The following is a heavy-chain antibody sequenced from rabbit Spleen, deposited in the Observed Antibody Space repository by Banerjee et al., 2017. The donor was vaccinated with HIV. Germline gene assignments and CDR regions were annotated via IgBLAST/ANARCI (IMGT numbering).Heavy chain of an antibody. CDR1: GVDLSSNA. CDR2: IYPGFGIT. J-gene: IGHJ6*01. CDR3: ARYCIFYGMDL. D-gene: IGHD1-1*01. V-gene: IGHV1S47*01. Sequence: QEQLKETGGGLVQPGGSLTLSCKVSGVDLSSNAMSWVRQAPGKGLEWIGDIYPGFGITNYANSVKGRFTISSGNAQNTVDLQMNSLTAADAAAYFCARYCIFYGMDLWGPGTLVTVS.